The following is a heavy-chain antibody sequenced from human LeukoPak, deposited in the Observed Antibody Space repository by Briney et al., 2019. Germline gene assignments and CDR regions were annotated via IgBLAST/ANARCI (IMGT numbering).Heavy chain of an antibody. CDR2: ISGSGGST. Sequence: GGSLRLSCAASGFIFSNYSMSWVRQAPGKGLEWVSAISGSGGSTYYADSVKGRFTISRDNSKNTLYLQMNSLRAEDTAVYYCAKDLVELLGYYYYGMDVWGQGTTVTVSS. CDR1: GFIFSNYS. D-gene: IGHD1-7*01. CDR3: AKDLVELLGYYYYGMDV. V-gene: IGHV3-23*01. J-gene: IGHJ6*02.